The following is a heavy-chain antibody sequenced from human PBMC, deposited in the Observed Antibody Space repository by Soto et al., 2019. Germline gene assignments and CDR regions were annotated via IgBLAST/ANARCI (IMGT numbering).Heavy chain of an antibody. CDR2: IPQEGVDG. CDR3: ARDHLILPAHDFFYGSDV. Sequence: HPGGSLRLSYEVSGFTFSMYSMSWVRQSPGKGLEWVAKIPQEGVDGHYADSVKGRFTISRDNGKNSLYLQLNNLRAEDTAVYYCARDHLILPAHDFFYGSDVWGRGATVTVSS. D-gene: IGHD2-21*02. V-gene: IGHV3-7*03. CDR1: GFTFSMYS. J-gene: IGHJ6*02.